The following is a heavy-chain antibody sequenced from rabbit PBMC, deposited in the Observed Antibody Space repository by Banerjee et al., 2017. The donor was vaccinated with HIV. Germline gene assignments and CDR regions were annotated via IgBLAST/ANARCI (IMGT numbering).Heavy chain of an antibody. CDR2: IYAGTSYRT. CDR3: ARDLAGVIGWNFNL. J-gene: IGHJ4*01. CDR1: GIDFSSDYY. Sequence: QEQLEESGGDLVKPEGSLTLSCKASGIDFSSDYYICWVRQAPGKGLEWIGCIYAGTSYRTYYASWAKGRFTVSKTSSTTVTLQMTSLTAADTATYFCARDLAGVIGWNFNLWGQGTLVTVS. D-gene: IGHD4-1*01. V-gene: IGHV1S45*01.